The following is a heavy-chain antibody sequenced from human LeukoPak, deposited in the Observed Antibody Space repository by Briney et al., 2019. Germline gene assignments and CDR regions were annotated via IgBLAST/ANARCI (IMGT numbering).Heavy chain of an antibody. Sequence: GGSLRLSCAASGFTFSDYYMSWIRQAPGKGLEWVSYISSSSSTIYYADSVKGRFTISRDNAKNSLYLQMNSLRAEDTTVYYCARDSRTTVVTLDYWGQGTLVTVSS. CDR3: ARDSRTTVVTLDY. J-gene: IGHJ4*02. V-gene: IGHV3-11*04. CDR1: GFTFSDYY. D-gene: IGHD4-23*01. CDR2: ISSSSSTI.